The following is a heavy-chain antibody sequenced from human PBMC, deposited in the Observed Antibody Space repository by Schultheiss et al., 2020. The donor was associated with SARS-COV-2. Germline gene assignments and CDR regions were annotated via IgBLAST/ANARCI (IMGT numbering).Heavy chain of an antibody. CDR1: GFTFSSYG. CDR2: ISYDGSNK. J-gene: IGHJ4*02. Sequence: GGSLRLSCAASGFTFSSYGMHWVRQAPGKGLEWVAVISYDGSNKYYADSVKGRFTISRDNSKNTLYLQMNSLRAEDKAVYYCARGQTTVTTYLDYWGQGTLVTVSS. D-gene: IGHD4-17*01. V-gene: IGHV3-30*06. CDR3: ARGQTTVTTYLDY.